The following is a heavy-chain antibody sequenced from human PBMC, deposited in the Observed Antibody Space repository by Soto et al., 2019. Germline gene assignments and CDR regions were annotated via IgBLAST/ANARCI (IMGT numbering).Heavy chain of an antibody. CDR2: ISSSSSTI. D-gene: IGHD5-12*01. V-gene: IGHV3-48*02. CDR1: GFTFSSYS. Sequence: GGSLKLSCAASGFTFSSYSMNWVRQAPGKGLEWVSYISSSSSTIYYADSVKGRFTISRDNAKNSLYLQMNSLRDEDTAVYYCARESPGGSGYDPIHFDYWGQGTLVTVSS. J-gene: IGHJ4*02. CDR3: ARESPGGSGYDPIHFDY.